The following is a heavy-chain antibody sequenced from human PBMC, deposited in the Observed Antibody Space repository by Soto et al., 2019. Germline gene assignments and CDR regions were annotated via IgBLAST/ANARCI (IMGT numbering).Heavy chain of an antibody. Sequence: SETLSLTCAVYGGSFSGYYWSWIRQPPGKGLEWNGEINHSGSTNYNPSLKIRVTISVDTSKNQFSLKLSSVTAADTAVYYCARGRGSSSWYRPYYYYGMDVWGQGTTVTVSS. CDR2: INHSGST. V-gene: IGHV4-34*01. CDR3: ARGRGSSSWYRPYYYYGMDV. J-gene: IGHJ6*02. D-gene: IGHD6-13*01. CDR1: GGSFSGYY.